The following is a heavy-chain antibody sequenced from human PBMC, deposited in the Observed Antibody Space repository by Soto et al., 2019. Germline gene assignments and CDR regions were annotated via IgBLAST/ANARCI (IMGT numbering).Heavy chain of an antibody. CDR1: GYTFTGYH. J-gene: IGHJ4*02. D-gene: IGHD1-1*01. CDR2: INPKTGVT. CDR3: ATGAVRRGNAGY. Sequence: QVQLVQSGAEVKKPGALEKVSCKAPGYTFTGYHIHWVRQAPGQGLEWMGWINPKTGVTNFALSFQGRVTMTRDTSITTAFLELSRLTSEDTAVYFCATGAVRRGNAGYWGQGTLGSLSS. V-gene: IGHV1-2*02.